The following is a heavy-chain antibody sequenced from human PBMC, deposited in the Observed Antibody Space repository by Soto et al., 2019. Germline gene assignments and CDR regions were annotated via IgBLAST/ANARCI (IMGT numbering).Heavy chain of an antibody. J-gene: IGHJ5*02. D-gene: IGHD2-2*02. Sequence: ASVKVSCKASGYTFTSYGISWVRQAPGQGLEWMGWISAYNGNTNYAQKLQGRVTMTTDTSTSTAYMELRSLRSDDTAVYYCATQFNFDSTTSGDIDTWGQGTVLTVSS. V-gene: IGHV1-18*01. CDR1: GYTFTSYG. CDR2: ISAYNGNT. CDR3: ATQFNFDSTTSGDIDT.